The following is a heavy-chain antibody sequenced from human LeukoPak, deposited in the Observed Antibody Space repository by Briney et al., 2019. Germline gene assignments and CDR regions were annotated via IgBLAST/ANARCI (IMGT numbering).Heavy chain of an antibody. D-gene: IGHD3-9*01. CDR2: ISWNSGSI. J-gene: IGHJ4*02. CDR1: GFTFDDYA. CDR3: AILTKGDY. V-gene: IGHV3-9*01. Sequence: GGSLRLSCAASGFTFDDYAMHWVRQAPGKGLEWVSGISWNSGSIGYADSVKGRFTISRDNAKNSLYLQMNSLRAEDTALYYCAILTKGDYWGQGTLVTVS.